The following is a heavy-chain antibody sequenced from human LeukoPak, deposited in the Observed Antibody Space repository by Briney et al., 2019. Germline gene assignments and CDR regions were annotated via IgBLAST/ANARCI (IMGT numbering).Heavy chain of an antibody. V-gene: IGHV3-48*03. D-gene: IGHD5-12*01. CDR3: AREDIVVTRSHGGDYYYYYMDV. CDR2: ISSSGSTI. Sequence: PGGSLRLSCAASGFTFSSYEMNWVRQAPGKGLEWVSYISSSGSTIYYADSVKGRFTISRDNAKNSLYLQMNSLRAEDTAVYYCAREDIVVTRSHGGDYYYYYMDVWGKGTTVTVSS. CDR1: GFTFSSYE. J-gene: IGHJ6*03.